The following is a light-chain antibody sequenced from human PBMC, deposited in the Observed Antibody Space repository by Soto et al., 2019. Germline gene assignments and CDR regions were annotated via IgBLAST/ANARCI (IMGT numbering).Light chain of an antibody. CDR1: QSISNY. Sequence: EIVMTQSPATLSVSPGERATLSCRASQSISNYLAWYQQKPGQAPRLLVYGASTRATGIPARFSGSGSGTEFTPTISSLQSEDFAVYYCLQYNDWPPMYTFGQGTKLEI. CDR3: LQYNDWPPMYT. CDR2: GAS. J-gene: IGKJ2*01. V-gene: IGKV3-15*01.